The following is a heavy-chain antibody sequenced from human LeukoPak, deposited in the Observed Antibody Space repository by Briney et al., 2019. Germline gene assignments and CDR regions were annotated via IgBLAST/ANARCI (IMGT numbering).Heavy chain of an antibody. V-gene: IGHV3-23*01. CDR3: AKGISVDGYNFERGADC. CDR1: GFSFSTYV. Sequence: GGSLRLSCAASGFSFSTYVMSWVRQPPGKGLEWVSSVSGNGRHTYNADFVKGRCAISKDNSKNTFFPQMNSLRVEDTAVYFCAKGISVDGYNFERGADCWGQGILVTVSS. J-gene: IGHJ4*02. CDR2: VSGNGRHT. D-gene: IGHD5-24*01.